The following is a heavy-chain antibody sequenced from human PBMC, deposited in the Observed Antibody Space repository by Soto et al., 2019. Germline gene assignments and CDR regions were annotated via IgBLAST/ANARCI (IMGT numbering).Heavy chain of an antibody. V-gene: IGHV4-39*01. CDR3: ARLLKDKNWFDP. J-gene: IGHJ5*02. CDR2: IYYSGST. CDR1: GGSISSSSYY. Sequence: QLQLQESGPGLVKPSETLSLTCTVSGGSISSSSYYWGWIRQPPGKGLEWIGSIYYSGSTHFNPSLKSGVTISVDTSQNQYALKLSYGPAADTAVYYCARLLKDKNWFDPWGQGTLVTVSS.